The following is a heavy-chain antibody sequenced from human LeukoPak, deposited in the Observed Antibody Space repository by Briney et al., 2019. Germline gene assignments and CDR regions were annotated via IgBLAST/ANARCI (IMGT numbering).Heavy chain of an antibody. CDR1: GGSVSGTSYF. CDR3: ARSPSGPNPFDP. Sequence: PSETLSLTCTVSGGSVSGTSYFWGWIRQPPGKGLEWIGSIYYRGSTYYNPSLKSRVTISVDTSKNQFSLRLMSVTSADTAVYYCARSPSGPNPFDPWGQGTLLSLSS. CDR2: IYYRGST. V-gene: IGHV4-39*01. J-gene: IGHJ5*02.